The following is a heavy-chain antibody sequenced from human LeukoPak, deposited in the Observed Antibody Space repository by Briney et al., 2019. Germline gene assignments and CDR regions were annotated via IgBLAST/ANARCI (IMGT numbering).Heavy chain of an antibody. V-gene: IGHV3-48*01. J-gene: IGHJ4*02. CDR1: GFTFSSYT. CDR3: ARGRTDYSNYEGTLEY. Sequence: PGGSLRLSCAASGFTFSSYTMDWVRQAPGKGLEWVAYISTSSRTIYYADSVKGRFTISRDDAKNSLSLHMDSLRAEDTAVYYCARGRTDYSNYEGTLEYWGQGTLVTVSS. D-gene: IGHD4-11*01. CDR2: ISTSSRTI.